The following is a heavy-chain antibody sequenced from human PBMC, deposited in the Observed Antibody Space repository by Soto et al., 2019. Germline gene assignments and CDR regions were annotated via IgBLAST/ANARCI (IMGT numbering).Heavy chain of an antibody. V-gene: IGHV4-59*11. CDR1: GCTFSGHA. J-gene: IGHJ4*02. Sequence: PSETLSLSCTASGCTFSGHAWSWIRQPPGKGPEWVGNVFYSGDTNYNPSLKSRVTISVNTSKNQFSLNLTSVTAAETSVYYFARDNYGSGSYFFDYWGQGKLVTVSS. D-gene: IGHD3-10*01. CDR2: VFYSGDT. CDR3: ARDNYGSGSYFFDY.